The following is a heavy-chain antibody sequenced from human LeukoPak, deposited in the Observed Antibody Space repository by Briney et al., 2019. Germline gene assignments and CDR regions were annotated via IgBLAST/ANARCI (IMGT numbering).Heavy chain of an antibody. CDR1: GGPISSYY. CDR2: IYYSGST. V-gene: IGHV4-59*12. Sequence: SETLSLTCTVSGGPISSYYWSWIRQPPGKGLEWIGYIYYSGSTNYNPSLKSRVTISVDTSKNQFSLKLSSVTAADTAVYYCARELHTIFGVAAIDYWGQGTLVTVSS. J-gene: IGHJ4*02. CDR3: ARELHTIFGVAAIDY. D-gene: IGHD3-3*01.